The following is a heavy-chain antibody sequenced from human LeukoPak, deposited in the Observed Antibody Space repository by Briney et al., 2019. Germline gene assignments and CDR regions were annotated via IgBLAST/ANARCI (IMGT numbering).Heavy chain of an antibody. CDR1: GYTFTNYC. D-gene: IGHD6-13*01. CDR2: INPSGGST. CDR3: ARGGSSWESDY. Sequence: ASVKVSCKASGYTFTNYCMHWVRQGPGQGLEWMGIINPSGGSTSYAQKFQGTVTMTRDTSTSTVYMELSSLRSEDTAVYYCARGGSSWESDYWGQGTLVTVSS. V-gene: IGHV1-46*01. J-gene: IGHJ4*02.